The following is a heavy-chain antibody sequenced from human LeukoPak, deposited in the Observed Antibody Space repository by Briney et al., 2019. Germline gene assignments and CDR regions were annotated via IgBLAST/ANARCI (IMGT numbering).Heavy chain of an antibody. CDR3: TTDPIAVAGTSFDI. CDR1: GFTFSNAW. V-gene: IGHV3-15*01. Sequence: GGSLRLSCAASGFTFSNAWTSWVRQAPGKGLEWVGRIKSKTDGGTTDYAAPVKGRFTIPRDDSKNTLYLQMNSLKTEDTAVYYCTTDPIAVAGTSFDIWGQGTMVTVSS. J-gene: IGHJ3*02. D-gene: IGHD6-19*01. CDR2: IKSKTDGGTT.